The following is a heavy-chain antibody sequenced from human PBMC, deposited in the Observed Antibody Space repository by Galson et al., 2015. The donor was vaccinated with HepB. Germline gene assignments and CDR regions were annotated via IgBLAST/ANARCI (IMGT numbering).Heavy chain of an antibody. D-gene: IGHD2-15*01. CDR2: LNGDGRDK. CDR1: GVTFSNNW. CDR3: AGAGGY. J-gene: IGHJ4*02. V-gene: IGHV3-7*01. Sequence: SLRLSCAASGVTFSNNWMSWVRQAPGKGLEWVAALNGDGRDKHYVDSVKGRFTISRDRAKNSLFLEINSLRAEDTAVYFCAGAGGYWGRGTLVTVSS.